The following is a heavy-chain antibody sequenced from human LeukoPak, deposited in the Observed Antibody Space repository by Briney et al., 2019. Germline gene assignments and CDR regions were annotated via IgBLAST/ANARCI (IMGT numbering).Heavy chain of an antibody. CDR1: GYTFTCYD. D-gene: IGHD3-22*01. V-gene: IGHV1-8*01. J-gene: IGHJ6*02. CDR2: MNPNSGNT. CDR3: ARGPYWGYYDSSGPEGYYYYGMDV. Sequence: GASVKVSCKASGYTFTCYDINWVRQATGQGLEWMGWMNPNSGNTGYAQKFQGRVTMTRNTSISTAYMELSSLRSEDTAVYYCARGPYWGYYDSSGPEGYYYYGMDVWGQGTTVTVSS.